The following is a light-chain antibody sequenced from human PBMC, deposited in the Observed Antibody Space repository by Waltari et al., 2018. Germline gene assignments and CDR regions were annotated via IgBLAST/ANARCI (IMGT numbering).Light chain of an antibody. CDR2: QDD. V-gene: IGLV3-1*01. J-gene: IGLJ3*02. CDR3: QTWGSGAVV. CDR1: NLGNKY. Sequence: SYELTQPPSVSVSPGQTARITCSGDNLGNKYASWYQQRQGQSPILVIYQDDKRPSGVPDRFSGSSSVDTATLTISGTQAVDEADYYCQTWGSGAVVFGGGTKVTVL.